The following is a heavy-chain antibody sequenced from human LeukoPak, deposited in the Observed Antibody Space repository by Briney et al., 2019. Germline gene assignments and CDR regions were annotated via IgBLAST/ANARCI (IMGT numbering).Heavy chain of an antibody. CDR1: GFTFSSYS. CDR3: ARRYCSSTSCYPYYYYGMDV. J-gene: IGHJ6*02. CDR2: ISSSSSYI. D-gene: IGHD2-2*01. V-gene: IGHV3-21*01. Sequence: GGSLRLSCAASGFTFSSYSMNWVRQAPGKGLDWVSSISSSSSYIYYADSVKGRFTISRDNAKNSLYLQMNSLRAEDTAVYYCARRYCSSTSCYPYYYYGMDVWGQGTTVTVSS.